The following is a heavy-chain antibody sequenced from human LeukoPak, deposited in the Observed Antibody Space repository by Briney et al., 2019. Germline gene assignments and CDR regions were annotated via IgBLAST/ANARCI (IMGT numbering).Heavy chain of an antibody. CDR3: ARAGWRYYDSSGVRGHYYMDV. CDR2: IYHSGTT. CDR1: GGSISSSNW. D-gene: IGHD3-22*01. V-gene: IGHV4-4*02. Sequence: SETLSLTCAVSGGSISSSNWWSWVRQPPGKGLEWIGEIYHSGTTNYNPSLKSRVTISVDTSKNQFSLKLRSVTAADTAVYYCARAGWRYYDSSGVRGHYYMDVWGKGTTVTVSS. J-gene: IGHJ6*03.